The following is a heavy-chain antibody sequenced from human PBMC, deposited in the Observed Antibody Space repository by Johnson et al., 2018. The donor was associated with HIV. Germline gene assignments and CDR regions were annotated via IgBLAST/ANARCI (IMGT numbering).Heavy chain of an antibody. D-gene: IGHD1-26*01. CDR2: IWYDGGNK. Sequence: QVQLVESGGGVVQPGRSLRLSCAASGFIFSSYGMHWVRQAPGKGLEWVAVIWYDGGNKYYADSVKGRFTISRDNSKNTLYLQMNSLRAEDTAVYYCAKWSIVGATFSDAFDIWGQGTMVTVSS. CDR3: AKWSIVGATFSDAFDI. J-gene: IGHJ3*02. CDR1: GFIFSSYG. V-gene: IGHV3-33*06.